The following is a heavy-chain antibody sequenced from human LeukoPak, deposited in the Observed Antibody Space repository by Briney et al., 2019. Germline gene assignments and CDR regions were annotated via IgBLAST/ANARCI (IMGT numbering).Heavy chain of an antibody. D-gene: IGHD6-19*01. CDR3: ARVQWSAESSGWYAAGY. V-gene: IGHV1-18*01. J-gene: IGHJ4*02. CDR2: ISANNGNT. Sequence: ASVKVSCTASGYTFTSYGFIWVRQAPGQGLEWMGWISANNGNTNYAQKLQGRVTMTTDTSTSTAYMELRSLRSDDTAVYYCARVQWSAESSGWYAAGYWGQGTLVTVSS. CDR1: GYTFTSYG.